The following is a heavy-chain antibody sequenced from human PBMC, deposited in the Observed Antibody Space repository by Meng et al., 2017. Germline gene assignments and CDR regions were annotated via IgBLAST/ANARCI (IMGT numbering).Heavy chain of an antibody. J-gene: IGHJ4*02. D-gene: IGHD1-1*01. CDR2: IIPIFGTA. Sequence: QVQLGQLGAAVKKPGSSMKGACKACGGNFSSCAIRWARQAPGQGLEWMGGIIPIFGTANYEQKFQGRVTITTDESTSTAYMELSSLRSEDTAVYYCAINDPQGYYFDYWGQGTLVTVSS. CDR3: AINDPQGYYFDY. V-gene: IGHV1-69*05. CDR1: GGNFSSCA.